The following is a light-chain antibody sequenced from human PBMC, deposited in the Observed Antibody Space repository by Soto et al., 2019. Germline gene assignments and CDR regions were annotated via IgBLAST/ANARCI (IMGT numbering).Light chain of an antibody. CDR2: AAS. J-gene: IGKJ2*01. Sequence: DIQMTQSPSSLSASVGDRVTISCRASQDSRSYLAWYQQKPGKVPKTLIYAASTLQSGVPSRFSGSGSGTDFTLTISSLQPEDVATYYCQKYDSAPYTFGQGTKLEIK. CDR1: QDSRSY. V-gene: IGKV1-27*01. CDR3: QKYDSAPYT.